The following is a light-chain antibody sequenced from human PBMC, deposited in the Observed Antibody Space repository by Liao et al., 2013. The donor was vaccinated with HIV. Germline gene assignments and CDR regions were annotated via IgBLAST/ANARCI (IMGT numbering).Light chain of an antibody. V-gene: IGLV3-21*04. CDR3: QVWDSSSDLLYV. CDR2: YDS. Sequence: SYVLTQPPSVSVAPGKTARITCGGNNIGSKSVHWYQQKPGQAPVLVIYYDSDRPSGIPERFSGSNSGNTATLTISRVEXGDXADYYCQVWDSSSDLLYVFGNWDQGHRP. J-gene: IGLJ1*01. CDR1: NIGSKS.